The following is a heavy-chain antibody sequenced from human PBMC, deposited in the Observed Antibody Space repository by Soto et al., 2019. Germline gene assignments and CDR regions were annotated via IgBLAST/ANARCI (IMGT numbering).Heavy chain of an antibody. V-gene: IGHV4-31*03. D-gene: IGHD3-9*01. CDR2: VYYSGNT. CDR1: GGYISSGGYY. Sequence: SETLSLTCTVSGGYISSGGYYWSWIRQHPGKGLEWIGCVYYSGNTYYNPSLKSRVTISVDTSKNQFSLKLSSVTAADTAVYYCAAYLRYYDWPSYYYYMDVWGKGTTVTVSS. CDR3: AAYLRYYDWPSYYYYMDV. J-gene: IGHJ6*03.